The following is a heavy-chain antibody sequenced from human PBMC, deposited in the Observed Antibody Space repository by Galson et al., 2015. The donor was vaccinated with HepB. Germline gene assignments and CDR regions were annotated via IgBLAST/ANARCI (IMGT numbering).Heavy chain of an antibody. CDR2: ISGSGGST. CDR1: GFTFGNYV. Sequence: SLRLSCAASGFTFGNYVMSWVRQAPGKGLEWVSVISGSGGSTYYADSVKVRFTTSRDNSKNTLYLQMNSLRAEDTAVYYCARGQEDYYGMDVWGQGTTVTVSS. CDR3: ARGQEDYYGMDV. J-gene: IGHJ6*02. V-gene: IGHV3-23*01.